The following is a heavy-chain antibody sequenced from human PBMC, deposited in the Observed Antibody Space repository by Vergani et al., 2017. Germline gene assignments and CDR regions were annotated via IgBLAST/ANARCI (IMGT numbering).Heavy chain of an antibody. CDR1: GYTFTGYY. Sequence: QVQLVQSGAEVKKPGASVKVSCKASGYTFTGYYMHWVRQAPGQGLEWMGWINPNSGGTNYAQKFQGRVTMTRDTSISTAYMELSRLRYDDTAVYYCARSPGIGSSWYCADYWGQGTLVTVSS. V-gene: IGHV1-2*02. CDR2: INPNSGGT. CDR3: ARSPGIGSSWYCADY. J-gene: IGHJ4*02. D-gene: IGHD6-13*01.